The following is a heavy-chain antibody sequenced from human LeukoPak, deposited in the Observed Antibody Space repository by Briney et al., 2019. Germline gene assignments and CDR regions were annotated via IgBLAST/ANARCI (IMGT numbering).Heavy chain of an antibody. CDR2: IGTAGDT. CDR1: GFTFSSYD. CDR3: AKDGDLTIFGVVLGFDP. Sequence: PGGSLRLSCAASGFTFSSYDMHWVRQATGKGLEWVSAIGTAGDTYYPGSVKGRFTISRENAKNTLYLQMNSLRAEDTAVHYCAKDGDLTIFGVVLGFDPWGQGTLVTVSS. J-gene: IGHJ5*02. D-gene: IGHD3-3*01. V-gene: IGHV3-13*01.